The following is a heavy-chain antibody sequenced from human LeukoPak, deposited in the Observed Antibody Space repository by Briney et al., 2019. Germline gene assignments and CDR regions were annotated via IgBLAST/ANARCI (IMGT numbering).Heavy chain of an antibody. J-gene: IGHJ4*02. V-gene: IGHV1-18*01. D-gene: IGHD3-22*01. CDR2: INPNSGGT. CDR3: ARAAISKDGSGYFY. CDR1: GYTFTNYA. Sequence: GASVKVSCKASGYTFTNYAMNWVRLAPGQGLEWMGWINPNSGGTNYAQKVQGRVTMTTDTSTSTAFMELRSLRPDDTAVYYCARAAISKDGSGYFYWGQGTLVTVSS.